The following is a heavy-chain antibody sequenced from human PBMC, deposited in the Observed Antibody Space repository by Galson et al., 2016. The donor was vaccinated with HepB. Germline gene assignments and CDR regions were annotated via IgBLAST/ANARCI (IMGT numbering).Heavy chain of an antibody. CDR2: IYYSGST. V-gene: IGHV4-39*01. D-gene: IGHD2-2*01. CDR3: ASPGIMGVPASMVYFHY. Sequence: SETLSLTCTVSGGSISSSYYFWGWIRQPPGKGLEWIGTIYYSGSTYYNPSLKSRVSISVDTSKNQFSLRLTSVTAADTAVYYCASPGIMGVPASMVYFHYWGQGTLVTVSS. J-gene: IGHJ4*02. CDR1: GGSISSSYYF.